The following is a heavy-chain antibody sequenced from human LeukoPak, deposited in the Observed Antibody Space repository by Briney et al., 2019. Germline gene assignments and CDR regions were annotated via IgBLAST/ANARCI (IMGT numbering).Heavy chain of an antibody. V-gene: IGHV3-53*01. D-gene: IGHD3-22*01. CDR1: GFTFSSNY. CDR3: AGSLGYYYDSSGYLAY. J-gene: IGHJ4*02. Sequence: GGSLRLSCAASGFTFSSNYMSWVRQAPGKGLEWVSVIYSGGSTYYADSVKGRFTISRDNSKNTLYLQMNSLRAEDTAVYYCAGSLGYYYDSSGYLAYWGQGTLVTVSS. CDR2: IYSGGST.